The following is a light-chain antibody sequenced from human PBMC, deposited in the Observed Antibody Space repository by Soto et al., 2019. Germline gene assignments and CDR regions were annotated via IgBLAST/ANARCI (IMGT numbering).Light chain of an antibody. CDR1: SGHRSYA. Sequence: QLVLTQSHSASASLGASVKLTCTLSSGHRSYAIAWHQQQPEKGPRFLMKLNSDGSHTKGDGIPDRFSGSSSGAERYLTISSLQSEDEADYYCQTWGTGMVFGGGTKLTVL. J-gene: IGLJ2*01. CDR2: LNSDGSH. V-gene: IGLV4-69*01. CDR3: QTWGTGMV.